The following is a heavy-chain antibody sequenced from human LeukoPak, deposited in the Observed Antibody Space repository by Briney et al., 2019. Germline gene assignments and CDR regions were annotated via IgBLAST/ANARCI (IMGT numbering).Heavy chain of an antibody. V-gene: IGHV1-2*02. CDR1: GYTFSDYY. Sequence: ASVKVSCKASGYTFSDYYIHWVRQAPGHGLECMGWLNPNNGDTVYAQRFQGRVTMTRDTSISTAYMELSTLNFDDTAVYYCARFLIGTKYYFDYWGQGTLVTVSS. CDR3: ARFLIGTKYYFDY. CDR2: LNPNNGDT. J-gene: IGHJ4*02. D-gene: IGHD1-7*01.